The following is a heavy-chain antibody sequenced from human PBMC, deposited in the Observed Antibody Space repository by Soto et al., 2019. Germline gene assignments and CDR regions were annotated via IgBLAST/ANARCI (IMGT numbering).Heavy chain of an antibody. Sequence: GGSLSLSCAASGFTFSIYSVSWVRQAPGRGLEWVSSISSSSDYIYYADSVKGRFTISRDNAKNSLSLQMNSLRAEDTAVYLCARTQGRDGYNHFEYWGQGTLVTVSS. J-gene: IGHJ4*02. D-gene: IGHD5-12*01. CDR1: GFTFSIYS. V-gene: IGHV3-21*01. CDR3: ARTQGRDGYNHFEY. CDR2: ISSSSDYI.